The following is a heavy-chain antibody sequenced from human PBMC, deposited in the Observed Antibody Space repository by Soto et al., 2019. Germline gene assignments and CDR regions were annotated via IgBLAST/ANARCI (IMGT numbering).Heavy chain of an antibody. CDR3: ARAHYDTHFPHDD. Sequence: PSETLSLTCAVSVYSISSGYYWAWIRQPPGKGLEWIASIYHSGSTYYNPSLKSRVTISVDTSKNQFSLRLSSVTATDTAVYYCARAHYDTHFPHDDLGQATLVTVSS. V-gene: IGHV4-38-2*01. J-gene: IGHJ4*02. D-gene: IGHD3-22*01. CDR2: IYHSGST. CDR1: VYSISSGYY.